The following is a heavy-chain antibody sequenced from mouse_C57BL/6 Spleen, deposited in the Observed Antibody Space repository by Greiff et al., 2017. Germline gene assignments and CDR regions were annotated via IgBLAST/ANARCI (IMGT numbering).Heavy chain of an antibody. CDR2: INPNNGGT. V-gene: IGHV1-26*01. CDR3: AKLRPVERVFDY. J-gene: IGHJ2*01. CDR1: GYTFTDYY. D-gene: IGHD1-2*01. Sequence: VQLQQSGPELVKPGASVKISCKASGYTFTDYYMNWVKQSHGKSLEWIGDINPNNGGTSYNQKFKGKATLTVDKSSSTAYMELRSLTSEDSAVXYCAKLRPVERVFDYWGQGTTLTVSS.